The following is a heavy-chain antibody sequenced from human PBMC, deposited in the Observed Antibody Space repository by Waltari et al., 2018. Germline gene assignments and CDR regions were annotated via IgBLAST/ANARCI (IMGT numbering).Heavy chain of an antibody. J-gene: IGHJ4*02. V-gene: IGHV1-69*02. D-gene: IGHD6-6*01. Sequence: QVQLVQSGAEVKKPGSSVKVSCKASGGTFSSYTISWVRQAPGQGLECMGRIIPILGIANYAQKFQGRVTITADKSTSTAYMELSSLRSEDTAVYYCARGNGRSSSIFDYWGQGTLVTVSS. CDR3: ARGNGRSSSIFDY. CDR2: IIPILGIA. CDR1: GGTFSSYT.